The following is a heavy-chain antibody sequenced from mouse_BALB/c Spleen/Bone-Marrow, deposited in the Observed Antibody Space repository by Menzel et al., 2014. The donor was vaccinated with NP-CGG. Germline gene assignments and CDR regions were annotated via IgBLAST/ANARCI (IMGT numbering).Heavy chain of an antibody. CDR3: ARKYGDY. Sequence: QVQLQQPGTELVRPGSSVKISCKASGYPFSSYWMNWVKQRPGQGLEWIGQIYPGDGETNYNGKFKGNATLTVDKSSSTAYMQLISLTSEDSAVYFCARKYGDYWGQGTTLTVSS. CDR1: GYPFSSYW. CDR2: IYPGDGET. V-gene: IGHV1-80*01. J-gene: IGHJ2*01. D-gene: IGHD2-10*02.